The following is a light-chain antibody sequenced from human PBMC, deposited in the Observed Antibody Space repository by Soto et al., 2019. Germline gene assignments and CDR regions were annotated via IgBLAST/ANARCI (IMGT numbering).Light chain of an antibody. J-gene: IGKJ1*01. CDR3: QQSYSTPRT. CDR1: QSISSY. CDR2: AAS. V-gene: IGKV1-39*01. Sequence: DIKMTQSPSSLSASEGDRVTITCRASQSISSYLNWYQQKPGKAPKLLIYAASSLQSGVPSRFSGSGSGTDFTLTISSLQPEDFATYYCQQSYSTPRTFGQGTKVDI.